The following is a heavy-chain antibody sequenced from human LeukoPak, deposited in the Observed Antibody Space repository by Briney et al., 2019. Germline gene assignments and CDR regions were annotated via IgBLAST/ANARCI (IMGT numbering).Heavy chain of an antibody. CDR1: GGSFSGYY. Sequence: SETLSLTCAVYGGSFSGYYWSWIRQPPGKGLEWIGEINHSGSTNYNPSLKSRVTISVDTSKNQFSLKLSSVTAADTAVYYCARILRQGSGSYFFDYWGQGTLVTVSS. CDR2: INHSGST. CDR3: ARILRQGSGSYFFDY. D-gene: IGHD3-10*01. J-gene: IGHJ4*02. V-gene: IGHV4-34*01.